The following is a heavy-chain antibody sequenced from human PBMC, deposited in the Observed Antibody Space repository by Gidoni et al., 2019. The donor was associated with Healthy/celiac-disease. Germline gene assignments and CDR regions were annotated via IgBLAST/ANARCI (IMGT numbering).Heavy chain of an antibody. J-gene: IGHJ4*02. D-gene: IGHD6-19*01. V-gene: IGHV4-39*01. CDR3: ARAGYSSGWYKSWAFDY. CDR1: GGSISSSSYS. CDR2: IYYSGST. Sequence: QLQLQESGPGLVKPSETLSLTCTVSGGSISSSSYSWGWIRQPPGKGLEWIGSIYYSGSTYYNPSLKSRVTISVDTSKNQFSLKLSSVTAADTAVYYCARAGYSSGWYKSWAFDYWGQGTLVTVSS.